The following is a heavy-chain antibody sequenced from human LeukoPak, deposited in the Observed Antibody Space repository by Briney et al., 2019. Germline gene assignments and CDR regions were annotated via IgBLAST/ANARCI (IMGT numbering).Heavy chain of an antibody. CDR3: ARGGSYYFIAFDI. CDR1: GXSISSYY. V-gene: IGHV4-59*01. CDR2: IYYSGST. Sequence: SETLSLTCTVSGXSISSYYWSWIRQPPGKGLEWIGYIYYSGSTNYNPSLKSRVTISVDTSKNQFSLKLSSVTAADTAVYYCARGGSYYFIAFDIWGQGTMVTVSS. D-gene: IGHD1-26*01. J-gene: IGHJ3*02.